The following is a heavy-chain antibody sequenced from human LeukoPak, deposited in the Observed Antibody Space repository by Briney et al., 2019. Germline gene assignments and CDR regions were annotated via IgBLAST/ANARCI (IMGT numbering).Heavy chain of an antibody. V-gene: IGHV3-23*01. CDR2: ISGSGGST. CDR3: ARALVVISSGGDY. CDR1: GFTFSSYA. J-gene: IGHJ4*02. D-gene: IGHD3-22*01. Sequence: GGSLRLSCAAPGFTFSSYAMSWVRQAPGKGLEWGSAISGSGGSTYYADSVKGRFTISRDNSKNTLYLQMNSLRAEDTAVYYCARALVVISSGGDYWGQGTLVTVSS.